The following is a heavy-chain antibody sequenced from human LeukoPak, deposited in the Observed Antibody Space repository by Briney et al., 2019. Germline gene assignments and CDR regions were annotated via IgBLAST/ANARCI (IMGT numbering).Heavy chain of an antibody. CDR1: GGSISGYY. CDR2: TYYRGSS. V-gene: IGHV4-59*01. J-gene: IGHJ4*02. CDR3: ARERLVDLATIFDY. Sequence: SETLPLTCVGSGGSISGYYWTWIRQPPGKGLEWIGYTYYRGSSSFNPSLRSRVTISVDMSKNQVSLKLTSVTAADTAVYYCARERLVDLATIFDYWGQGALVTVSS. D-gene: IGHD5-24*01.